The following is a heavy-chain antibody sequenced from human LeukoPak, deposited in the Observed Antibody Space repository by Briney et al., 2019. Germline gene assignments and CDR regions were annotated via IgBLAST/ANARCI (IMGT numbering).Heavy chain of an antibody. D-gene: IGHD2-2*01. J-gene: IGHJ5*02. CDR2: IYYTGRT. V-gene: IGHV4-39*01. CDR3: ARTPPADIVVVPAAIWFDP. Sequence: SETLSLTCTVSGGSISGSNYYWGWVRQPPGKGLEWIGNIYYTGRTYYNPSLKSRVTISVDTSKNQFSLKLSSVTAADTAVYYCARTPPADIVVVPAAIWFDPWGQGTLVTVSS. CDR1: GGSISGSNYY.